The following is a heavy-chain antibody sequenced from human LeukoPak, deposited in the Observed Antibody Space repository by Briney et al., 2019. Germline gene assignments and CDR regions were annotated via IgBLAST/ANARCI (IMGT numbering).Heavy chain of an antibody. CDR2: INHSGGT. V-gene: IGHV4-34*01. D-gene: IGHD6-19*01. CDR1: GGSFSGYY. CDR3: ARLIIAVAGSGYYYYGMDV. Sequence: SETLSLTCAVYGGSFSGYYWSWIRRPPGKGLEWIGEINHSGGTNYNPSLKSRVTISVDTSKNQFSLKLSSVTAADTAVYYCARLIIAVAGSGYYYYGMDVWGQGTTVTVSS. J-gene: IGHJ6*02.